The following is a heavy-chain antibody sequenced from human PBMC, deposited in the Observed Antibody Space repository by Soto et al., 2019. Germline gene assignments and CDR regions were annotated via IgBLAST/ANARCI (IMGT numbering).Heavy chain of an antibody. CDR1: GGSFSGYY. V-gene: IGHV4-34*01. D-gene: IGHD3-3*01. CDR2: INHSGST. J-gene: IGHJ6*02. Sequence: SETLSLTCAVYGGSFSGYYWSWIRQPPGKGLEWIGEINHSGSTNYNPSPKSRVTISVDTSKNQFSLKLSSVTAADTAVYYCARAYHDYDFYLGGVDVWGQGTTVTVSS. CDR3: ARAYHDYDFYLGGVDV.